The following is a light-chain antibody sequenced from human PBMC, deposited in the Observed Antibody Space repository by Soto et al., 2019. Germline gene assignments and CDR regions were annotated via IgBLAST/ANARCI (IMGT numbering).Light chain of an antibody. CDR2: DVS. J-gene: IGLJ2*01. CDR3: SSYTSSSTEGV. CDR1: SCDVGGYNY. Sequence: QSVLTQPASVSGSPGQSITISCTGTSCDVGGYNYVSWYQQHPGKAPKLMIYDVSNRPSGVSNRFSGSKSGNMASLTISGLQAEDEADYYCSSYTSSSTEGVFGGGTKLTVL. V-gene: IGLV2-14*01.